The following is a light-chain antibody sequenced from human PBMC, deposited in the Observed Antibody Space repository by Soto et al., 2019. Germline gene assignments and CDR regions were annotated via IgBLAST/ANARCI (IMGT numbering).Light chain of an antibody. V-gene: IGKV3-11*01. CDR2: DAS. CDR1: QSVSSY. J-gene: IGKJ1*01. CDR3: LQDYVDSWT. Sequence: EIVVTNSPATLSLSPREIATLSWRASQSVSSYLAWYQQKPGQAPRLLIYDASNRATGIPARFSGSGSGTDFTLTISSLQPEDFASYYCLQDYVDSWTFGQGTKVDIK.